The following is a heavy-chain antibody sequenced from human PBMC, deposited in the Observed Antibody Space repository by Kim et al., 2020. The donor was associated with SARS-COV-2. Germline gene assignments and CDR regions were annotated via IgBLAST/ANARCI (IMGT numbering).Heavy chain of an antibody. Sequence: ASVKVSCKASGYTFTDYYLYWVRQAPGHGLEWMGWINPNTGGTNYAQKFQVRVTMTRDMSTSTAYVELSSLTSDDTAVYYCARGRMSSGWDGSSFFYYWG. D-gene: IGHD6-19*01. CDR2: INPNTGGT. V-gene: IGHV1-2*02. J-gene: IGHJ4*01. CDR1: GYTFTDYY. CDR3: ARGRMSSGWDGSSFFYY.